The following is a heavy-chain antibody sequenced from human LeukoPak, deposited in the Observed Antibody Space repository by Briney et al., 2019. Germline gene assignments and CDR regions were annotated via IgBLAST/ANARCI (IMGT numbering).Heavy chain of an antibody. CDR1: GGSISSYY. V-gene: IGHV4-59*01. CDR3: ASSRREDSSGYYPSSKTPNIFDY. J-gene: IGHJ4*02. CDR2: IYYSGST. Sequence: SETLSLTCTVSGGSISSYYWSWIRQPPGKGLEWIGYIYYSGSTNYNPSLKSRVTISVDTSKNQFSLKLSSVTAADTAVYYCASSRREDSSGYYPSSKTPNIFDYWGQGTLVTVSS. D-gene: IGHD3-22*01.